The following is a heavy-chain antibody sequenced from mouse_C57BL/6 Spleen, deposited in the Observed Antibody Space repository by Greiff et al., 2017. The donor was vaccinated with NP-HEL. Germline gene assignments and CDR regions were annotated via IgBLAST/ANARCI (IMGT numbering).Heavy chain of an antibody. J-gene: IGHJ2*01. CDR1: GFTFSDYY. CDR3: ARHGTTVFDY. Sequence: EVHLVESGGGLVQPGGSLKLSCAASGFTFSDYYMYWVRQTPEKRLEWVAYISNGGGSTYYPDTVKGRFTISRDNAKNTLYLQMSRLKSEDTAMYYCARHGTTVFDYWGQGTTLTVSS. CDR2: ISNGGGST. D-gene: IGHD1-1*01. V-gene: IGHV5-12*01.